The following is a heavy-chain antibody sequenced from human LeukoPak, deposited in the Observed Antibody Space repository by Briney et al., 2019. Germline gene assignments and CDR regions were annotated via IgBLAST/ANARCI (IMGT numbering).Heavy chain of an antibody. CDR3: AKSQGSGEYQLLPYFDY. J-gene: IGHJ4*02. Sequence: GGSLRLSCAASGFTFSSYAMSWVRQAPGKGLEWVSTISGSGGSTYYADTVKGRFTISRDNSKTTLYLQMNSLRAEDTAVYYCAKSQGSGEYQLLPYFDYWGQGTLVTVSS. V-gene: IGHV3-23*01. CDR2: ISGSGGST. D-gene: IGHD2-2*01. CDR1: GFTFSSYA.